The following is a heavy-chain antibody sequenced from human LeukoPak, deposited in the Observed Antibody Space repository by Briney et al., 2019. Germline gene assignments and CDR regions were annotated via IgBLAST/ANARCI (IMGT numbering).Heavy chain of an antibody. CDR1: GFTFSGYA. D-gene: IGHD3-22*01. J-gene: IGHJ6*02. CDR3: ALLITMINMDV. V-gene: IGHV3-64D*09. CDR2: ISSNGGST. Sequence: GGSLRLSCSASGFTFSGYAMHWVRQAPGKGLQYVSAISSNGGSTYYADSVKGRFTISRDNFKNTLYLQMSSLGAEDTAVYYCALLITMINMDVWGQGTTVTVSS.